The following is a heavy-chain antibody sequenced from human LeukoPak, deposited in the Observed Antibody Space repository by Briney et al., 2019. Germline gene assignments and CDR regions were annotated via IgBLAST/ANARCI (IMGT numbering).Heavy chain of an antibody. J-gene: IGHJ4*02. Sequence: GVSLRLSCAAPGFTFSSYWMSWVRQAPGKGLEWVANIKQDGSEKYYVDSVKGRFTISRDNAKNSLYLQMNSLRAEDTAVYYCARDSSGWYGHPKNEDYWGQGTLVTVSP. CDR1: GFTFSSYW. CDR2: IKQDGSEK. CDR3: ARDSSGWYGHPKNEDY. V-gene: IGHV3-7*01. D-gene: IGHD6-19*01.